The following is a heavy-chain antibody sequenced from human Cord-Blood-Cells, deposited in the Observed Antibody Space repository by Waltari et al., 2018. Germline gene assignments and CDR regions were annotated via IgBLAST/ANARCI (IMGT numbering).Heavy chain of an antibody. V-gene: IGHV1-69*04. CDR1: GGTFSSYA. J-gene: IGHJ5*02. D-gene: IGHD6-13*01. CDR3: ARGGVIAAAGTRTFNWFDP. Sequence: QVQLVQSGAEVKKPGSSVKVSCKASGGTFSSYAISWVRQAPGPGLEWMVGIIPILGIANYAQKFQGRVTITEDESTSTAYMELSSLRSEDTAVYYCARGGVIAAAGTRTFNWFDPWGQGTLVTVSS. CDR2: IIPILGIA.